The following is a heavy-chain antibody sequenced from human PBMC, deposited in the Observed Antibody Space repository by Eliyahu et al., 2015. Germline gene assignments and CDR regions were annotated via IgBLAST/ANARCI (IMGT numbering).Heavy chain of an antibody. J-gene: IGHJ4*02. Sequence: EVQLVESGGGLVQPGRSLRLSCAASGFTFDDYAMHXVRQAPGKGLEWVSGISWNSGSIGYADSVKGRFTISRDNAKNSLYLQMNSLRAEDTALYYCARAYCGGDCYPDYWGQGTLVTVSS. D-gene: IGHD2-21*02. V-gene: IGHV3-9*01. CDR3: ARAYCGGDCYPDY. CDR2: ISWNSGSI. CDR1: GFTFDDYA.